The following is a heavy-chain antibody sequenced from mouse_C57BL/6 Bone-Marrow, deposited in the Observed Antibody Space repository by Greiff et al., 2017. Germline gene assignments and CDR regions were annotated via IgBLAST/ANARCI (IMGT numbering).Heavy chain of an antibody. CDR3: DDDGRSY. V-gene: IGHV1-81*01. J-gene: IGHJ2*01. CDR1: GYTFTSSG. Sequence: VQLKQSGAELARPGASVKLSCKASGYTFTSSGISWVKQRTGQGLAWIGELYPRSGNTYYNEKFKGKATLTADQSSSTAYMELRRLTSEDCAVYFCDDDGRSYWGQGTTLTVAS. D-gene: IGHD1-1*01. CDR2: LYPRSGNT.